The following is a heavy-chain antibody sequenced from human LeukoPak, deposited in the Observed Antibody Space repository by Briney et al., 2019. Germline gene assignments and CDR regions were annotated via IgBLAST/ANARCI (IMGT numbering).Heavy chain of an antibody. Sequence: SETLSLTCTVSGGSISRGGYYWNWIRQHPREGLEWIGYFYYSRTTSYNPSLKSRATISVDTSNNQFSLKLSSVTAADTAVYYCARGDYGLYFFDSWGRGTLVTVSS. CDR2: FYYSRTT. CDR3: ARGDYGLYFFDS. J-gene: IGHJ4*02. CDR1: GGSISRGGYY. V-gene: IGHV4-31*03. D-gene: IGHD4-17*01.